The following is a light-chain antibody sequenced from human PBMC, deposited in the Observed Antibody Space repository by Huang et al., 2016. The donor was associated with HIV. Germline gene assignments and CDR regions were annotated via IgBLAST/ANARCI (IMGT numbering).Light chain of an antibody. Sequence: EIVMTQSPAILSVSPGERATLSCRASQIINTDLAWYQQKPGQAPRLLIFHASTRATCIPARFSGNGSETEFTLTISSLQSEDFALYYCQQYNNGPPLTFGGGTKVEMK. CDR2: HAS. CDR1: QIINTD. V-gene: IGKV3-15*01. J-gene: IGKJ4*01. CDR3: QQYNNGPPLT.